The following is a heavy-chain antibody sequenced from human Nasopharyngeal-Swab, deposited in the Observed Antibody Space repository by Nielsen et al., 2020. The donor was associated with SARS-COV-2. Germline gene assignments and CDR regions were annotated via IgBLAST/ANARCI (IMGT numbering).Heavy chain of an antibody. CDR2: IFWDDDK. V-gene: IGHV2-5*02. J-gene: IGHJ6*02. D-gene: IGHD3/OR15-3a*01. CDR3: ARVDVSGLYHYGLDV. Sequence: WIRQPQGKALEWLAVIFWDDDKWYSPSLEGRLTITKDTNKNQVVLRMTNVDPVDTGTYYCARVDVSGLYHYGLDVWGQGTTVTVSS.